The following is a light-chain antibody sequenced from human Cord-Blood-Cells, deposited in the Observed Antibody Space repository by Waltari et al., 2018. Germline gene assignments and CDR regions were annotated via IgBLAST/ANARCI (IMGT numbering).Light chain of an antibody. J-gene: IGLJ3*02. V-gene: IGLV2-23*01. CDR2: EGS. CDR3: CSYAGSWV. Sequence: QSALTQPASVSGSPGQSITISCTGTSSDVGSYNLVSCYQQHPGKAPKLMIYEGSKRPSGFSNRFSGSKSGNTASLTISGLQAEDEADYYCCSYAGSWVFGGGTKLTVL. CDR1: SSDVGSYNL.